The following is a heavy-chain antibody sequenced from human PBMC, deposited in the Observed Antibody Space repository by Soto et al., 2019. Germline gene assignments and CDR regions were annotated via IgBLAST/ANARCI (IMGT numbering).Heavy chain of an antibody. CDR3: AHAMLYCTGGSCSTWFDS. CDR1: GFSLSTHGVG. J-gene: IGHJ5*01. CDR2: IYWDDDK. D-gene: IGHD2-15*01. Sequence: QITLKESDPTLVKPTQTLTLTCTFSGFSLSTHGVGVGWIRQPAGKALEWLALIYWDDDKRYSASLNSRLTITKDTSKNQVVLTMTNVDPVDTATYYCAHAMLYCTGGSCSTWFDSWGPGTLVTVSS. V-gene: IGHV2-5*02.